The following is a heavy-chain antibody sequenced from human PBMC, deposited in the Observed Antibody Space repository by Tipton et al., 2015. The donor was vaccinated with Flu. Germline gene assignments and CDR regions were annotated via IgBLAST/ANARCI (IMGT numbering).Heavy chain of an antibody. CDR2: IAAAGDS. V-gene: IGHV3-13*01. J-gene: IGHJ5*02. D-gene: IGHD1-1*01. CDR3: AKGNMNDLSFDP. CDR1: KFTFTSYD. Sequence: CAASKFTFTSYDMHWVRQFPGKGLEWVSSIAAAGDSYYSDSVRGRFTISRENAKQSLYLQMHSLTAGDTAVYYCAKGNMNDLSFDPRGQGTLVSVSS.